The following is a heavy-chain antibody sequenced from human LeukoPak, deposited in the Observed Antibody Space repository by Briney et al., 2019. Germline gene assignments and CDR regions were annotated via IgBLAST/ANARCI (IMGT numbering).Heavy chain of an antibody. V-gene: IGHV3-53*01. CDR1: GFTVSSNH. CDR3: ASHSSSWYGFDY. CDR2: IYSGGST. Sequence: PGGSLRLSCAASGFTVSSNHMSRVRQAPGKGLEWVSVIYSGGSTYYADSVKGRFTISRDNSKNTLYLQMNSLRAEDTAVYYCASHSSSWYGFDYWGQGTLVTVSS. J-gene: IGHJ4*02. D-gene: IGHD6-13*01.